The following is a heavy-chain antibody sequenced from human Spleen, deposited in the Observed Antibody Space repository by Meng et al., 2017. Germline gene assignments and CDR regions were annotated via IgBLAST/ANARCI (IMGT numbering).Heavy chain of an antibody. V-gene: IGHV3-9*01. D-gene: IGHD6-19*01. CDR3: ARPTEPYSNGWNFDY. Sequence: SLKISCAASGFTFDDYAMHWVRQAPGKGLEWVSGISWNSGSIGYADSVKGRFTISRDNAKNSLYLQMNSLRAEDTALYYCARPTEPYSNGWNFDYWGQGTLVTVSS. CDR2: ISWNSGSI. J-gene: IGHJ4*02. CDR1: GFTFDDYA.